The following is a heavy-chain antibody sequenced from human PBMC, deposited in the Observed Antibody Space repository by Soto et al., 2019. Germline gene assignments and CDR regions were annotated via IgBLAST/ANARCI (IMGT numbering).Heavy chain of an antibody. J-gene: IGHJ4*02. Sequence: GESLKISWNGASYSFTNYWIGLGRQMAGKGVGLVGSIYPGDSDIKYSPSCKGEVTIAADKSNNTAYIQWNSLKASNSTMYYCARTASNNYYEIFDYWGQGTLVTVSS. CDR1: SYSFTNYW. V-gene: IGHV5-51*01. CDR2: IYPGDSDI. CDR3: ARTASNNYYEIFDY. D-gene: IGHD3-3*01.